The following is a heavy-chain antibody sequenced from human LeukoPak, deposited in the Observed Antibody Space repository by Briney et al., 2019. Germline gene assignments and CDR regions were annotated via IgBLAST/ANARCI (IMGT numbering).Heavy chain of an antibody. CDR1: GYTFTGYY. CDR2: INPNSGGT. J-gene: IGHJ4*02. CDR3: ARDLGYYDRLDQFDC. Sequence: GASVKVSCKASGYTFTGYYIHWVRQAPGQGLEWMGWINPNSGGTNSAQQFQGRVTLTRDTFISTAYMEMSRLRSDDTAVYYCARDLGYYDRLDQFDCWGQGTLVTVFS. V-gene: IGHV1-2*02. D-gene: IGHD3-22*01.